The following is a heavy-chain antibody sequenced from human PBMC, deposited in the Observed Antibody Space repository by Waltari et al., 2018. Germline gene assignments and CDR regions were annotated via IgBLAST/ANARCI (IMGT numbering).Heavy chain of an antibody. D-gene: IGHD1-26*01. J-gene: IGHJ4*02. Sequence: QVQLQESGPGLVKPSETLSLTCTVSGGSLSGYYWGWIRQPPGGGLEWIGYIYYTGSINYNPSLKSRVTISVDTSKNQFSLKLSSVTAADTAVYYCARDQSREGGGYFDYWGQGTLVTVSS. CDR3: ARDQSREGGGYFDY. V-gene: IGHV4-59*01. CDR1: GGSLSGYY. CDR2: IYYTGSI.